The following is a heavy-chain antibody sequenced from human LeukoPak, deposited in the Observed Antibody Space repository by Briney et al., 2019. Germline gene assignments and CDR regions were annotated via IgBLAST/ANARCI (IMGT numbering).Heavy chain of an antibody. J-gene: IGHJ4*02. Sequence: SETLSLTCTVSGGSISSYYWSWIRQPPGKGLECIGYMYDSVRTNYNPSLKSRVTISVVTSKNQFSLKLSSVTAADTAVYYCARGLGYSYGYYFDYWGQGTLVTVSS. D-gene: IGHD5-18*01. CDR1: GGSISSYY. CDR3: ARGLGYSYGYYFDY. V-gene: IGHV4-59*12. CDR2: MYDSVRT.